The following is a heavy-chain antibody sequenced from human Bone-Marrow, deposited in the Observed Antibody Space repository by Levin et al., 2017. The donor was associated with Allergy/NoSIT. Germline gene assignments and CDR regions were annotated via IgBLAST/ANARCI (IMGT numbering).Heavy chain of an antibody. J-gene: IGHJ4*02. V-gene: IGHV3-30*18. CDR1: GFTFSGCA. CDR2: ISSDGSYK. D-gene: IGHD6-19*01. CDR3: AKDLSGGWSLDY. Sequence: SCVASGFTFSGCAMRWVRQAPGKGLEWVTSISSDGSYKTYANSVRGRFTISRDNSKNTLYLQMNSLRPEDTALYYCAKDLSGGWSLDYWGQGTLVTVSS.